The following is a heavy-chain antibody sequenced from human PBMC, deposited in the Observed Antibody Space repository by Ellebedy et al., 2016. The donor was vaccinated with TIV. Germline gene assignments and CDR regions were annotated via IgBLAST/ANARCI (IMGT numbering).Heavy chain of an antibody. V-gene: IGHV1-2*02. CDR1: GYTFTGYY. J-gene: IGHJ5*02. CDR2: INPNSGVA. Sequence: AASVKVSCKASGYTFTGYYMHWVRQAPGQGLEWMGWINPNSGVADSAQKFRGRVTMTRDTSITTAYMELSRLRSDDTAVYYCARAGVNGTSRPPNWLDPWGQGTLVTVSS. D-gene: IGHD1-1*01. CDR3: ARAGVNGTSRPPNWLDP.